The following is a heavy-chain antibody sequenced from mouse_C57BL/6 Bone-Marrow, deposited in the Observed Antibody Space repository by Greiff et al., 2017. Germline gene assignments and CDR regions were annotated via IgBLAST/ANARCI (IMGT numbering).Heavy chain of an antibody. CDR3: ARQEGFAY. J-gene: IGHJ3*01. CDR1: GFTFSDYY. CDR2: ISNGGGST. V-gene: IGHV5-12*01. Sequence: DVMLVESGGGLVQPGGSLKLSCAASGFTFSDYYMYWVRQTPEKRLEWVAYISNGGGSTYYPDTVNGLFTISRDNAKNTLYLQMSRLKSEDTAMYYCARQEGFAYWGQGTLVTVSA.